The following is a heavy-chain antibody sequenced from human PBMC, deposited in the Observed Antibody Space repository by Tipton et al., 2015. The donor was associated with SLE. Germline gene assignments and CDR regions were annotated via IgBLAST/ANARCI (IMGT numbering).Heavy chain of an antibody. CDR1: GYIFTNYG. Sequence: QSGPEVKKPGASVRVSCKASGYIFTNYGITWVRQAPGQGLEWMGWISAYNGIINYAQKLQGRVTMTTDTSTTTAYMDLMSLRSDDTAVYHCARVDTSGWYSVDYWGQGTLVTVSS. V-gene: IGHV1-18*01. D-gene: IGHD6-19*01. CDR3: ARVDTSGWYSVDY. J-gene: IGHJ4*02. CDR2: ISAYNGII.